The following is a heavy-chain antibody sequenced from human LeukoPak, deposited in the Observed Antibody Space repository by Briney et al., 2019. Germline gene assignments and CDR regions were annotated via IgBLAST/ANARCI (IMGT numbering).Heavy chain of an antibody. CDR1: GYSISSGYY. CDR3: ARVRAAAIPYYFDY. J-gene: IGHJ4*02. Sequence: SETLSLTCTVSGYSISSGYYWGWIRQPPGKGLEWIGSIYHSGSTYYNPSLKSRVTISVDTSKNQFSLKLSSVTAADTAVYYCARVRAAAIPYYFDYWGQGTLVTVSS. CDR2: IYHSGST. V-gene: IGHV4-38-2*02. D-gene: IGHD6-13*01.